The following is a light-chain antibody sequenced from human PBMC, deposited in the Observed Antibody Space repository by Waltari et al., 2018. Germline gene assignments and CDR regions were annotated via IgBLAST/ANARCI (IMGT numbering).Light chain of an antibody. CDR2: GAS. CDR3: QQYNVWPRT. J-gene: IGKJ3*01. Sequence: EIVMTQSPATLSVSPGKRATLSCRASQCVSDKFAWYQQKPGQAPRLLIYGASKRASDIPDRFSGSGSGTEFTLTISSLQSEDFAAYYCQQYNVWPRTFGPGTKVDIK. V-gene: IGKV3-15*01. CDR1: QCVSDK.